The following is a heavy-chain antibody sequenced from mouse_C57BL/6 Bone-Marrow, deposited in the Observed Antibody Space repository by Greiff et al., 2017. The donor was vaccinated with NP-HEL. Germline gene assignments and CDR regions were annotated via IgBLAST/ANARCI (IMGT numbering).Heavy chain of an antibody. V-gene: IGHV5-6*01. CDR2: ISSGGSYT. CDR1: GFTFSSYG. CDR3: ARHLWPFAY. Sequence: EVQLVESGGDLVKPGGSLKLSCAASGFTFSSYGMSWVRQTPDKRLEWVATISSGGSYTYYPDSVKGRFTISRDNAKNTLYLQMSSLKSEDTAMYYCARHLWPFAYWGQGTLVTVSA. J-gene: IGHJ3*01.